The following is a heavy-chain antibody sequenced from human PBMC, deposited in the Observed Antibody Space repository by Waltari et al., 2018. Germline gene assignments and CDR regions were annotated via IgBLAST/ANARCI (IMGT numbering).Heavy chain of an antibody. J-gene: IGHJ4*02. V-gene: IGHV3-23*04. CDR1: GFAFRSSA. D-gene: IGHD6-25*01. Sequence: EVQLVESGGGLVQPGGSLKLSCATSGFAFRSSAMTWVRQAPGMGLEWVSDISVGGSTTYYADSVKGRFTISRDNSKNILYLQMNSLRAEDTAFYYCVKQRVRASPIFDYWGLGTLVTVSS. CDR2: ISVGGSTT. CDR3: VKQRVRASPIFDY.